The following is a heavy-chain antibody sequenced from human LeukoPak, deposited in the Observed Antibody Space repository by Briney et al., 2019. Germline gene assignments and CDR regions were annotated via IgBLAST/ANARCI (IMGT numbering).Heavy chain of an antibody. CDR2: INNDGSGT. V-gene: IGHV3-7*05. CDR1: GFTFSSSW. CDR3: ASKAVTYYYDY. J-gene: IGHJ4*02. D-gene: IGHD4-17*01. Sequence: PGGSLRLSCAASGFTFSSSWMTWVCQAPGKGLEWVANINNDGSGTYYVDSVEGRFTISRDNAKNSLFLQMNSLRAEDTAVYYCASKAVTYYYDYWGQGTLVIVSS.